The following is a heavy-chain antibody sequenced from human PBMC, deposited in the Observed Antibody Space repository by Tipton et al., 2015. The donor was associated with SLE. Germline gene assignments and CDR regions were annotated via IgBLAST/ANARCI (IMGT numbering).Heavy chain of an antibody. J-gene: IGHJ4*02. V-gene: IGHV4-34*01. D-gene: IGHD6-13*01. CDR2: INHSGST. CDR1: GGSFSGYY. Sequence: TLSLTCAVYGGSFSGYYWSWIRQPPGKGLEWIGEINHSGSTNYNPSLKSRVTISINTSKNQFSLNLSSVTAADTAVYFCARGPGSPRPFDYWGQGTLVTVSS. CDR3: ARGPGSPRPFDY.